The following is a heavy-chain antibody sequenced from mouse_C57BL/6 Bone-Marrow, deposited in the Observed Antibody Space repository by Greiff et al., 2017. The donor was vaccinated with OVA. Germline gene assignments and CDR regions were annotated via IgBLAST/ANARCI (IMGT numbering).Heavy chain of an antibody. CDR2: IFPGRGST. CDR1: GYTFTSYW. D-gene: IGHD1-1*01. CDR3: ARDYGSFFDY. Sequence: LEESGPELVRPGASVKISCKAPGYTFTSYWMQWVRQRPGQGLEWIGEIFPGRGSTYYNEKFKGKTTLTVDTSSSTAYMQLSSLTSEDSAVYFCARDYGSFFDYWGQGTTLTVSS. J-gene: IGHJ2*01. V-gene: IGHV1-56*01.